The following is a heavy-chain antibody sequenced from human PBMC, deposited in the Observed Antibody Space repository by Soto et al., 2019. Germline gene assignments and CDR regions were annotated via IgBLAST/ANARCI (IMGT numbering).Heavy chain of an antibody. V-gene: IGHV1-2*02. CDR3: ARGFVGAARGLIAVHV. CDR2: ITPYSGGT. Sequence: ASVKGYCKTSGDTITDYYLHWDRQDPGQGLERMGWITPYSGGTNYAQKFQGRVTMTRDTSINTAYMELSRQTSDDTAVYYFARGFVGAARGLIAVHVWGQGSLVTVSS. J-gene: IGHJ3*01. CDR1: GDTITDYY. D-gene: IGHD2-15*01.